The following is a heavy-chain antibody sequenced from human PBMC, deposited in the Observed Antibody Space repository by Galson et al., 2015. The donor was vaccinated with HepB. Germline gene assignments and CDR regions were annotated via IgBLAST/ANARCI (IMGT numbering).Heavy chain of an antibody. J-gene: IGHJ3*02. CDR1: GYSFTSYW. V-gene: IGHV5-51*01. D-gene: IGHD5-24*01. CDR2: IYPGGSDT. Sequence: QSGAEVKKPGESLKISCKGSGYSFTSYWIGWVRQMPGKGLEWMGIIYPGGSDTRYSPSFQGQVTISADKSISTAYLQWSSLKASDTAMYYCARRSPGPGDGYSSAFDIWGQGTMVTVSS. CDR3: ARRSPGPGDGYSSAFDI.